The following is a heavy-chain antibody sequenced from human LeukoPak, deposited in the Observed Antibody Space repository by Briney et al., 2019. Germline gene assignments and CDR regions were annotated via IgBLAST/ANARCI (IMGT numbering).Heavy chain of an antibody. Sequence: ASVKVSCKASGYTFTSYGISWVRQAPGQGLEWMGWISAYNGNTNYAQKLQGRVTMTTDTSTSTAYMELRSLRSDDTAVYYCARDKGGNTIFGVVIRDDAFDIWGQGTMVTVSS. CDR2: ISAYNGNT. J-gene: IGHJ3*02. CDR1: GYTFTSYG. CDR3: ARDKGGNTIFGVVIRDDAFDI. V-gene: IGHV1-18*01. D-gene: IGHD3-3*01.